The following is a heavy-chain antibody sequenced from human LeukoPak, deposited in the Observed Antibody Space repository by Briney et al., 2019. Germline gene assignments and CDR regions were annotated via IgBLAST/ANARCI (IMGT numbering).Heavy chain of an antibody. CDR2: IYYSGST. V-gene: IGHV4-59*01. J-gene: IGHJ4*02. D-gene: IGHD2-8*01. CDR1: GGSISSYY. Sequence: SETLSLTCTVSGGSISSYYWSWIRLPPGKGLEWIGYIYYSGSTNYNPSLKSRVTISVDTSKNQFSLKLSSVTAADTAVYYCAREDPVYAMDYWGQGTLVTVSS. CDR3: AREDPVYAMDY.